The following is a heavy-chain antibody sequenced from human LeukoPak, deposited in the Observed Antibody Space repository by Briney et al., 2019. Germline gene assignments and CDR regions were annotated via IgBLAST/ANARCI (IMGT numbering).Heavy chain of an antibody. CDR1: GYTLTELS. D-gene: IGHD2-21*01. Sequence: GASAKVSCKVSGYTLTELSMHWVRQAPGKGLEWMGGFDPEDGETIYAQKFQGRVTMTEDTSTDTAYMELSSLRSEDTAVYYCAKFTRGKVVGAFDIWGQGTMVTVSS. CDR2: FDPEDGET. V-gene: IGHV1-24*01. CDR3: AKFTRGKVVGAFDI. J-gene: IGHJ3*02.